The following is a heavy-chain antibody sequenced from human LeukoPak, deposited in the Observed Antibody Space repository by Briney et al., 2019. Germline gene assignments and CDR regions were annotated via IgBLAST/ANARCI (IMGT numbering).Heavy chain of an antibody. V-gene: IGHV4-4*07. CDR1: GDSISSYY. CDR2: IYTTEST. J-gene: IGHJ4*02. D-gene: IGHD3-16*01. CDR3: ARDLEWGGEFDDFDY. Sequence: AETLSLTCTVSGDSISSYYWSWIREPAGKGLEGIGRIYTTESTNYNPSLKSRVTMSVDTSKNQFSLTLSSVTAADTAVYYCARDLEWGGEFDDFDYWGQGTLVTVSS.